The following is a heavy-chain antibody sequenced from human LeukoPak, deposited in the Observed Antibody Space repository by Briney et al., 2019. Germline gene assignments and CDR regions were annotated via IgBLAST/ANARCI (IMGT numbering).Heavy chain of an antibody. CDR3: ARGQVPAAADP. J-gene: IGHJ5*02. CDR2: IDPNSGGT. Sequence: GASVKVSCKASGYTFTVYYIHWVRQAPGQGLEWMGWIDPNSGGTNYAQKFQGRVTMTRDTSINTAYMELSRLRSDDSAVYYCARGQVPAAADPWGQGTLVTVSS. V-gene: IGHV1-2*02. D-gene: IGHD2-2*01. CDR1: GYTFTVYY.